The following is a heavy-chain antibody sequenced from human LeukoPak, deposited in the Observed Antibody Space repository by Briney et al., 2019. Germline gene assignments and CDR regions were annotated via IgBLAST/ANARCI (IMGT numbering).Heavy chain of an antibody. J-gene: IGHJ4*02. V-gene: IGHV3-7*01. D-gene: IGHD1-26*01. Sequence: GGSLRLSCTASGFTFSSYWMSWVRQAPGKGLEWVANIKQDGSEKYYVDSVKGRFTISRDNAKNSLYLQMNSLRAEDTAVYYCAREGVGATTNYFDYWGQGTLVTVSS. CDR2: IKQDGSEK. CDR3: AREGVGATTNYFDY. CDR1: GFTFSSYW.